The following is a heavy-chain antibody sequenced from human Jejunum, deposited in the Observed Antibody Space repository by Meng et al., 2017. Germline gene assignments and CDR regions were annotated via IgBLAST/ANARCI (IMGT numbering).Heavy chain of an antibody. J-gene: IGHJ4*02. CDR3: VRDGSVAVAGNFDY. V-gene: IGHV3-30*01. D-gene: IGHD6-19*01. CDR1: GFTFSTHA. CDR2: ISDDGNVK. Sequence: VQLVESGGGSVQAGGSLRLSCAASGFTFSTHAMQWVRQAPGKGLEWVAVISDDGNVKNYAESVKGRFSISRDNSRDTVYLQMDSLRSEDTAVYYCVRDGSVAVAGNFDYWGQGTLVTVSS.